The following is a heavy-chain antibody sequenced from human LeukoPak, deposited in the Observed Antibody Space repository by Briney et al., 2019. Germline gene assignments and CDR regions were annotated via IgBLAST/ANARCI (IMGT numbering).Heavy chain of an antibody. CDR1: GFIFSSYS. CDR3: ASDRQWLVRGENY. Sequence: GGSLRLSCAASGFIFSSYSMNWVRQAPGKGLEWVSSISSSSSYIYYADSVKGRFTISRDNAKNSLYLQMNSLRAEDTAVYYCASDRQWLVRGENYWGQGTLVTVSS. D-gene: IGHD6-19*01. CDR2: ISSSSSYI. V-gene: IGHV3-21*01. J-gene: IGHJ4*02.